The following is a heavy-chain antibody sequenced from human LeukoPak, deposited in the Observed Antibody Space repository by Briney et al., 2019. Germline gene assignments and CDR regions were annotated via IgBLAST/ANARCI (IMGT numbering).Heavy chain of an antibody. CDR1: GLIGIDGY. V-gene: IGHV3-66*01. D-gene: IGHD6-19*01. Sequence: QPGGSLRLSCAVSGLIGIDGYMSWVRQAPGKGLEWLSVIYRGGATYYADSVKGRFTISRDNSKNTLYLQKNSLRAEDTAVYYCARVHIPGIAVAGPHDDYWGQGTLVTVSS. CDR3: ARVHIPGIAVAGPHDDY. CDR2: IYRGGAT. J-gene: IGHJ4*02.